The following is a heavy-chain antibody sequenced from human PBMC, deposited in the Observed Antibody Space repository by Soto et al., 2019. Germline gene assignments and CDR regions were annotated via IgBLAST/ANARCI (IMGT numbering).Heavy chain of an antibody. V-gene: IGHV4-59*08. Sequence: SETLSLTCTVSGGSISSYYWSWIRQPPGKGLEWIGYIYYSGSTNYNPSLKSRVTISVDASKNQFSLKLSSVTAADTAVYYCARHSTAHLGGSSWYRVPGWLEPMDVWGKGTTVTVSS. D-gene: IGHD6-13*01. CDR2: IYYSGST. J-gene: IGHJ6*04. CDR1: GGSISSYY. CDR3: ARHSTAHLGGSSWYRVPGWLEPMDV.